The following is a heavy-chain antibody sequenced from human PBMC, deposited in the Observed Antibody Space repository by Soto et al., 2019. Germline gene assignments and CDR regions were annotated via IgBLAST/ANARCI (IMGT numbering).Heavy chain of an antibody. J-gene: IGHJ6*02. CDR2: FDPEDGET. Sequence: AASVKVSCKVSGYSLTELSMHWVRQAPGKGLEWMGGFDPEDGETIYAQKFQGRVTMTEDTSTDTAYMELSSLRSEDTAVYYCATDPFYYYDTTGYYNMDVWGQGTTVTVSS. CDR1: GYSLTELS. D-gene: IGHD3-22*01. V-gene: IGHV1-24*01. CDR3: ATDPFYYYDTTGYYNMDV.